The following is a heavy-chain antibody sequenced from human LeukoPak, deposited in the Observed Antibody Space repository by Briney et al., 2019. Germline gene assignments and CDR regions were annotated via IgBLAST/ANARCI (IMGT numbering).Heavy chain of an antibody. CDR3: AKPRHYYDSSGYCYDY. D-gene: IGHD3-22*01. Sequence: GGSLRLSCAASGFAFSPYSMNWVRQAPGKGLEWVSAVSGSGGSTYYADSVKGRFTISRDNSKNTLYLQMNSLRAEDTAVYYCAKPRHYYDSSGYCYDYWGQGTLVTVSS. J-gene: IGHJ4*02. CDR2: VSGSGGST. CDR1: GFAFSPYS. V-gene: IGHV3-23*01.